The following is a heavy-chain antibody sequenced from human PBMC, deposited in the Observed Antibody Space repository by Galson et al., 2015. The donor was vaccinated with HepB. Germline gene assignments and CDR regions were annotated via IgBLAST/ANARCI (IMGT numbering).Heavy chain of an antibody. CDR1: GFTFSTYA. Sequence: SLRLSCAASGFTFSTYAMHWVRQAPGKGLEWVAVISYDGRNKYYADSVKGRFTITRDNSKNTLYLQINSLRVKDTAIYYCATGGGGYCSAGTCYYWGQGTLVTVSS. CDR3: ATGGGGYCSAGTCYY. CDR2: ISYDGRNK. D-gene: IGHD2-15*01. V-gene: IGHV3-30-3*01. J-gene: IGHJ4*02.